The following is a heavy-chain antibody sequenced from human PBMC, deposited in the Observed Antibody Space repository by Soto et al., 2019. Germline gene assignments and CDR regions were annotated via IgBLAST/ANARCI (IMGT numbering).Heavy chain of an antibody. CDR3: ARHSNMPVAGNGFDS. Sequence: SETLSLTCTVSGGSISSYYWSWVRQPPGRGLEWIGFIYNSGSTNYNPSLKSRVTISIDTSQNHFSLKLSSVTAADTAVYYCARHSNMPVAGNGFDSRGPGTQVT. J-gene: IGHJ5*01. CDR1: GGSISSYY. CDR2: IYNSGST. V-gene: IGHV4-59*01. D-gene: IGHD6-13*01.